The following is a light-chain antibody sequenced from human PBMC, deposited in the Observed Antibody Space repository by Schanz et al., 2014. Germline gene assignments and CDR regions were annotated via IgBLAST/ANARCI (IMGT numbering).Light chain of an antibody. CDR1: QSISRY. J-gene: IGKJ1*01. V-gene: IGKV1-39*01. Sequence: DIQMTQSPSSLSASVGDRVTITCRASQSISRYLNWYQQKPGKAPKLLIYAASSLQSGVPSRFSGGGSGTDFTLTISSLQPDDFATYYCQQYNSYSSFGQGTKVEIK. CDR3: QQYNSYSS. CDR2: AAS.